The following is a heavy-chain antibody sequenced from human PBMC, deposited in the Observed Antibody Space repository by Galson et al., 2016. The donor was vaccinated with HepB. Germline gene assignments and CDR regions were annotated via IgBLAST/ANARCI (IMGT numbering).Heavy chain of an antibody. CDR3: AGDQGYDILTGIYGMDV. V-gene: IGHV6-1*01. Sequence: CAISGDSVSSNSAAWNWIRQSPSRGLEWLGRTYFRSRWYNDYAPSVKSRISINPDTSKNQFALHLNSVTPEDKAVYYCAGDQGYDILTGIYGMDVWGQGTTVTVSS. J-gene: IGHJ6*02. CDR2: TYFRSRWYN. D-gene: IGHD3-9*01. CDR1: GDSVSSNSAA.